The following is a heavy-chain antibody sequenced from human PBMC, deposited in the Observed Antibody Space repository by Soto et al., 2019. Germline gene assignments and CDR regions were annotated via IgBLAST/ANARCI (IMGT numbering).Heavy chain of an antibody. D-gene: IGHD3-10*02. Sequence: SETLSLTCTVSGGSISSYYWSWIRQPPGKGLEWIGYIYYSGSTNYNPSLKSRVTISVDTSKNQFSLKLSSVTAADTAVYYCARTLFGWRIWFDPWGQGNLVTVS. CDR1: GGSISSYY. CDR3: ARTLFGWRIWFDP. J-gene: IGHJ5*02. V-gene: IGHV4-59*01. CDR2: IYYSGST.